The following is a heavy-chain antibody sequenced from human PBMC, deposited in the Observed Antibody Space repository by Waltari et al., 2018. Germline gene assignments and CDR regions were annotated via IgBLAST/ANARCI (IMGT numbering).Heavy chain of an antibody. CDR1: VGSLNNYY. CDR2: IYSSGTT. J-gene: IGHJ4*02. CDR3: ARVSAAGGTRLFDY. D-gene: IGHD6-13*01. V-gene: IGHV4-59*01. Sequence: QVQLQESGPGLVKPSETLSLTCTVSVGSLNNYYWNWIRQPPGKGLEWIGFIYSSGTTTYPPSLKSRVTISIDTSKNQFSLNLSSVTAADTAVYYCARVSAAGGTRLFDYWGQGTLVTVSS.